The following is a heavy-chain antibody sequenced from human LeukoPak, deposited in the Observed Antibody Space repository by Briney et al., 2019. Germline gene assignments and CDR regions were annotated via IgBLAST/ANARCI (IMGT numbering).Heavy chain of an antibody. CDR2: IYYSGST. J-gene: IGHJ4*02. Sequence: PSETLSLTCTVSSGSISTYYWTWIRQPPGKGLEWIGYIYYSGSTNYNPSLKSRVTISLDTSKNQFSLKLSSVTAADTAVYYCAKYSSGWLIDSWGQGTLVTVSS. CDR1: SGSISTYY. V-gene: IGHV4-59*01. CDR3: AKYSSGWLIDS. D-gene: IGHD6-19*01.